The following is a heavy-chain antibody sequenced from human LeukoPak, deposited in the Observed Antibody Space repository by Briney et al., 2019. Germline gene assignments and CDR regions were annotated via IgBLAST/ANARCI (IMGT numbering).Heavy chain of an antibody. J-gene: IGHJ4*02. D-gene: IGHD5-18*01. CDR2: ISGSGGST. CDR3: ARDGRIRDSPVY. Sequence: GGSLRLSCAASGFTFSSYAMSWVRQAPGKGLEWVSAISGSGGSTYYADSVKGRFTISRDNSKNTLYPQMNSLRAEDTAVYYCARDGRIRDSPVYWGQGTLVTVSS. V-gene: IGHV3-23*01. CDR1: GFTFSSYA.